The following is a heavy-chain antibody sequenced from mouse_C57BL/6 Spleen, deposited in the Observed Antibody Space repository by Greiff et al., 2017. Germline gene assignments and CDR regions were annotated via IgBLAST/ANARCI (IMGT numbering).Heavy chain of an antibody. Sequence: VQLQQSGPELVKPGASVKISCKASGYTFTDYYMNWVKQSHGKSLEWIGDINPNNGGTSYNQKFKGKATLTVAKSSSTAYMELRGLTSEDSAVYYWARGGSSALDYWGQGTTLTVSS. V-gene: IGHV1-26*01. J-gene: IGHJ2*01. CDR1: GYTFTDYY. D-gene: IGHD3-2*02. CDR2: INPNNGGT. CDR3: ARGGSSALDY.